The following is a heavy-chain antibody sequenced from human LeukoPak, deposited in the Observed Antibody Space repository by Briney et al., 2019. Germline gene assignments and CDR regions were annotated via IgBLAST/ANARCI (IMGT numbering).Heavy chain of an antibody. V-gene: IGHV1-69*13. J-gene: IGHJ5*02. CDR3: ARVVTPRYCSTPSCYWKGWFDP. D-gene: IGHD2-2*01. CDR1: GGTFISYA. CDR2: IIPIFGTA. Sequence: SVKVSCKASGGTFISYAISWVRQAPGQGLEWMGGIIPIFGTANYAQKFQGRVTITADESTSTAYMELSSLRSEDTAVYYCARVVTPRYCSTPSCYWKGWFDPWGQGTLVTVSS.